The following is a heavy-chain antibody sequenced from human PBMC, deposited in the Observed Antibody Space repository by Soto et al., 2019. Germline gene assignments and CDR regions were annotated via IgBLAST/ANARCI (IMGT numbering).Heavy chain of an antibody. CDR1: GYTFTSYG. V-gene: IGHV1-18*01. CDR2: ISAYNGNT. J-gene: IGHJ1*01. CDR3: ARGGGGYSSGWTGYCQH. Sequence: QVQLVQSGAEVKKPGASVKVSCKASGYTFTSYGISWVRQAPGQGLEWMGWISAYNGNTNYAQKLQGRVTLTTDTTTSTAYMELRSPRSDDTAVYYCARGGGGYSSGWTGYCQHWGQGTLVTVSS. D-gene: IGHD6-19*01.